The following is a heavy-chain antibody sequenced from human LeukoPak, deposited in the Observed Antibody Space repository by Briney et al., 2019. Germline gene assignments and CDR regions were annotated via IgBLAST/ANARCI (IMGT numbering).Heavy chain of an antibody. D-gene: IGHD3-9*01. CDR2: ISSSSSYI. J-gene: IGHJ4*02. Sequence: GGSLRLSCAASGFTFSSYSMNWVRQAPGKGLEWVSSISSSSSYIYYADSVKGRFTISRDNAKNSLYLQMNSLRAEDTGVYYCARDKTGYYLGPFDYWGQGTLVTVSS. CDR3: ARDKTGYYLGPFDY. V-gene: IGHV3-21*01. CDR1: GFTFSSYS.